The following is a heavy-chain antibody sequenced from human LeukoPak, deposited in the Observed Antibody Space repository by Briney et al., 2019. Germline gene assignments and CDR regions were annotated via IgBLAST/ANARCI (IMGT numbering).Heavy chain of an antibody. D-gene: IGHD3-10*01. CDR2: IWYDGSDK. Sequence: GGSLRLSCAASRFTFSTYGMHWVRQAPGKGLEWVAVIWYDGSDKYYADSVKGRFTISRDNSKNTVYLQMNSLRAGDTAVYYCARDRSRLFMVQGVQNDYWGQGNLVTVSS. J-gene: IGHJ4*02. CDR1: RFTFSTYG. V-gene: IGHV3-33*01. CDR3: ARDRSRLFMVQGVQNDY.